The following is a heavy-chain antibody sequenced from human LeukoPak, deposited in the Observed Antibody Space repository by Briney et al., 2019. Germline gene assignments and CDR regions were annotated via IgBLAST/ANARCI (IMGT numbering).Heavy chain of an antibody. Sequence: PSETLSLTCTVSGGSISSYYWSWIRQPPGKGLEWVGYIYYSGSTNYNPSLKSRVTISVDTSKNQFSLKLSSVTAADTAVYYCARTDCSGGSCYFDYWGQGTLVTVSS. V-gene: IGHV4-59*01. CDR2: IYYSGST. CDR1: GGSISSYY. D-gene: IGHD2-15*01. CDR3: ARTDCSGGSCYFDY. J-gene: IGHJ4*02.